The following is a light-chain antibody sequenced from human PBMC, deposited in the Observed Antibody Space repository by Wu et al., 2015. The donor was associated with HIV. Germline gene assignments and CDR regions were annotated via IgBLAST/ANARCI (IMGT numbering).Light chain of an antibody. V-gene: IGKV3-15*01. CDR1: QSLRD. J-gene: IGKJ4*01. Sequence: EIVMTQSPATLSVSPGERATLSCRASQSLRDLAWYQQKPGQAPRLLIYGASTRATGIPARFSGSGSGTEFTLTISSMQSEDFAVYYCQQYNRWPLTFGGGTKVDIK. CDR2: GAS. CDR3: QQYNRWPLT.